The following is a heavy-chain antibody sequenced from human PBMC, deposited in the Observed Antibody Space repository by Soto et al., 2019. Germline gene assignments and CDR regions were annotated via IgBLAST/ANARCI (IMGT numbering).Heavy chain of an antibody. D-gene: IGHD2-2*01. Sequence: PGESLKISCTGSGYSFTSYWIGWVRQMPGKGLEWMGIIYPGDSDTRYSPSFQGQVTISADKSISTAYLQWSSLKASDTAMYYCATLGYCSSTSCYGGEINWFDPWGQGTLVTVSS. CDR2: IYPGDSDT. V-gene: IGHV5-51*01. CDR3: ATLGYCSSTSCYGGEINWFDP. CDR1: GYSFTSYW. J-gene: IGHJ5*02.